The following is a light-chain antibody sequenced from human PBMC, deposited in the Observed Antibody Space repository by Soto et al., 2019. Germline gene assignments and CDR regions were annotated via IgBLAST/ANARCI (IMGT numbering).Light chain of an antibody. J-gene: IGKJ3*01. CDR3: QQRDNWPFT. Sequence: EIVLTQSPATLSLSPGERATLSCRASQSVGSYLAWFQQRPGQAPRLVIHDVSKRATGIPARFSGSGSGTDFSLTISGLEPEDFAVYYCQQRDNWPFTFGPGTTVDIK. CDR1: QSVGSY. CDR2: DVS. V-gene: IGKV3-11*01.